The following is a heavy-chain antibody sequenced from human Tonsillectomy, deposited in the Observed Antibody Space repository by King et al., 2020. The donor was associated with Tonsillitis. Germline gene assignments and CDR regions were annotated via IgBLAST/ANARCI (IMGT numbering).Heavy chain of an antibody. CDR3: AKTDGNSPRDAFDM. D-gene: IGHD4-23*01. CDR2: IYYRGST. CDR1: GGSISSSSYY. J-gene: IGHJ3*02. V-gene: IGHV4-39*01. Sequence: LQLQESGPGLVKPSETLSLTCTVSGGSISSSSYYWGWIRQPPGKGLEWIGSIYYRGSTYYTPSLKSRVTISVDTSKNQFSLKLRSVTAADTAVYYCAKTDGNSPRDAFDMWGQGTMVTVPS.